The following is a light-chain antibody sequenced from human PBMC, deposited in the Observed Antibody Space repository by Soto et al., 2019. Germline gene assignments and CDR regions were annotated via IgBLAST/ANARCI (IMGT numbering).Light chain of an antibody. J-gene: IGLJ2*01. Sequence: QSALTQPASVSGSPGQSITISCTGTSSDVGSYNLVSWYQQHPGKAPKLMFYEGSKRPSGVSNRFSGSKSGNTASPTISGLQAEDEADYYCCSYAGSSTVVFGGGTKLTVL. V-gene: IGLV2-23*01. CDR2: EGS. CDR3: CSYAGSSTVV. CDR1: SSDVGSYNL.